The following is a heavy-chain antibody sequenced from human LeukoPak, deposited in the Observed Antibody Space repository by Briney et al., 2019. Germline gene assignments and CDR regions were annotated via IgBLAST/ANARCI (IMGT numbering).Heavy chain of an antibody. CDR3: AREERNVYYYHMDV. J-gene: IGHJ6*03. CDR2: IYTSGST. CDR1: GGSISSGSYY. V-gene: IGHV4-61*02. D-gene: IGHD1-1*01. Sequence: SETLSLTCTVSGGSISSGSYYWSWIRQPAGKGLEWIGRIYTSGSTNYNPSLKSRVTISVDTSKNQFSLKLSSVTAADTAVYYCAREERNVYYYHMDVWGKGTTVTVSS.